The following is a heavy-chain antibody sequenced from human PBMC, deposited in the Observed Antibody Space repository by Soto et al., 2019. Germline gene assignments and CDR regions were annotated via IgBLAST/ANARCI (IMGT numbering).Heavy chain of an antibody. CDR2: INHSGST. J-gene: IGHJ5*02. CDR3: AKSPQTLRSSSYYYDTPAS. V-gene: IGHV4-34*01. CDR1: GGPFSVYY. Sequence: TLSLPCAVYGGPFSVYYWSWIRQPPGEGLEWIGEINHSGSTNYNPSLKSRVTISVDTSKNQFPLKLSSLTAADTAVYYCAKSPQTLRSSSYYYDTPASWGQGTLVTVSS. D-gene: IGHD3-22*01.